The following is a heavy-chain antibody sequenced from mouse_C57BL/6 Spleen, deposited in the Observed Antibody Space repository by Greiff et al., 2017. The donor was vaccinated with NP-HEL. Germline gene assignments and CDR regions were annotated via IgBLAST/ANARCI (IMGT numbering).Heavy chain of an antibody. CDR3: ARGTPYYAMDY. J-gene: IGHJ4*01. CDR1: GYTFTSYW. Sequence: QVQLQQPGAELVRPGTSVKLSCKASGYTFTSYWMHWVKQRPGRGLEWIGVIDPSDSYTNYNQKFKGKATLTVDTSSSTAYMQLSSLTSEDSAVYYCARGTPYYAMDYWGQGTSVTVSS. V-gene: IGHV1-59*01. CDR2: IDPSDSYT. D-gene: IGHD3-3*01.